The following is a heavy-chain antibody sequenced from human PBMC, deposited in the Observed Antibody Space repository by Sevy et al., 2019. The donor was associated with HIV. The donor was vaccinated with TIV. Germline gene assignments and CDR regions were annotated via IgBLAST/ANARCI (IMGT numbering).Heavy chain of an antibody. V-gene: IGHV3-23*01. D-gene: IGHD3-22*01. CDR1: GFTFSSYA. J-gene: IGHJ5*02. CDR2: ISGSGGST. Sequence: GGSLRLSCTASGFTFSSYAMSWVRQAPGKGLEWVSAISGSGGSTYYADSVKGRFTISRDNSKNTLYLQMNSLRAEDTAVYYCAKPYYYDSSGYYPSWGQGTLVTVSS. CDR3: AKPYYYDSSGYYPS.